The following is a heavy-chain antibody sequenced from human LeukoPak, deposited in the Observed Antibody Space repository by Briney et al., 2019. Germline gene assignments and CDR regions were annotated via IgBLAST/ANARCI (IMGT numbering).Heavy chain of an antibody. Sequence: VSVKVSCKASGYTFTGYYMHWVRQAPGQGLEWMGWINPNSGGTNYAQKFQGRVTMTRDTSISTAYMELSSLRSDDTAVYYCARDHLGAVDIWGQGTMVTVSS. CDR2: INPNSGGT. J-gene: IGHJ3*02. CDR1: GYTFTGYY. CDR3: ARDHLGAVDI. V-gene: IGHV1-2*02.